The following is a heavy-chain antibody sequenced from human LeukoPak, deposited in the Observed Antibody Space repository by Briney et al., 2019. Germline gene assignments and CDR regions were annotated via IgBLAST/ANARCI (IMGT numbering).Heavy chain of an antibody. V-gene: IGHV4-34*01. D-gene: IGHD3-10*01. CDR2: INHSGST. J-gene: IGHJ4*02. CDR3: ARGGRITMVRGVNGLGY. Sequence: SETLSLXCAVYGGSFSGYYWSWIRQPPGKGLEWIGEINHSGSTNYNPSLKSRVTISVDTSKNQFSLKLSSVTAADTAVYYCARGGRITMVRGVNGLGYWGQGTLVTVSS. CDR1: GGSFSGYY.